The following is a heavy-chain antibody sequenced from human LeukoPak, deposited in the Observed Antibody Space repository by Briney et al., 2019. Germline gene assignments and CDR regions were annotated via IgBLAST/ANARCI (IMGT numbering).Heavy chain of an antibody. CDR1: GFTFSSYA. V-gene: IGHV3-23*01. D-gene: IGHD5-12*01. CDR2: ISGSGGST. Sequence: GGPLRLSCAASGFTFSSYAMSWVRQTPGKGLEWVSAISGSGGSTYYADSVKGRFTISRDNSKNTLFLQMNSLRAEDTAFYYCARSLATSYYYMDVWGKGTTVTVSS. J-gene: IGHJ6*03. CDR3: ARSLATSYYYMDV.